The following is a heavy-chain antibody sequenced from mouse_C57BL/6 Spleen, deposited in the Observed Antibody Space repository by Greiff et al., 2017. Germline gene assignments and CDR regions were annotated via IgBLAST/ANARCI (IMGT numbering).Heavy chain of an antibody. V-gene: IGHV1-81*01. CDR3: ARPFSSGYYAMDY. CDR1: GYTFTSYG. D-gene: IGHD3-1*01. J-gene: IGHJ4*01. Sequence: VQLQESGAELARPGASVKLSCKASGYTFTSYGISWVKQRTGQGLEWIGEIYPRSGNTYYNEKFKGKATLTADKSSSTAYMELRSLTSEDSAVYFCARPFSSGYYAMDYWGQGTSVTVSS. CDR2: IYPRSGNT.